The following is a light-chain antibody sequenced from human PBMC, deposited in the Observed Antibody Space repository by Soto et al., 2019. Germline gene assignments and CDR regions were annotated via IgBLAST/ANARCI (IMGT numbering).Light chain of an antibody. Sequence: IILTQSPGTLSLSPGEIATLSCRASQTISGNSLAWYQQRPGQSPRLLIYGASSRATGITDTFVGSGSGRDFTLNIRRLEPDDLAVYYCQQYETSPRAFGQGTKVEIK. J-gene: IGKJ1*01. V-gene: IGKV3-20*01. CDR1: QTISGNS. CDR3: QQYETSPRA. CDR2: GAS.